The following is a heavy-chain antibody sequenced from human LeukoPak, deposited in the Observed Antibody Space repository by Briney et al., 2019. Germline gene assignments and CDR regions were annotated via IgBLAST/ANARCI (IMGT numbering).Heavy chain of an antibody. CDR1: GFTFDDHG. V-gene: IGHV3-9*01. Sequence: PGGSLRLSCEGSGFTFDDHGMHWVRQVPGKGLEWVCGISWSSASIGYAASVKGRFTVSRDNAKNFVYLQMNGLRPEGTALYYCVKDDSSGSYFQHWGQGSLVSVSS. J-gene: IGHJ1*01. CDR3: VKDDSSGSYFQH. CDR2: ISWSSASI. D-gene: IGHD3-22*01.